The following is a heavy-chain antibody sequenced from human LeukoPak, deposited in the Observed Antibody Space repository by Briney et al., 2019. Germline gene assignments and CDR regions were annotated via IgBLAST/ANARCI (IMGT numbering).Heavy chain of an antibody. D-gene: IGHD3-9*01. J-gene: IGHJ4*02. CDR2: IYYSGST. CDR3: ARGGRYILTGYYTRCYFDY. CDR1: GGSISSYY. Sequence: PSETLSLTCTVSGGSISSYYWSWIRQPPGKGLEWIGYIYYSGSTNYNPSLKSRVTISVDTSKNQFSLKLSSVTAADTAVYYCARGGRYILTGYYTRCYFDYWGQGTLVTVSS. V-gene: IGHV4-59*12.